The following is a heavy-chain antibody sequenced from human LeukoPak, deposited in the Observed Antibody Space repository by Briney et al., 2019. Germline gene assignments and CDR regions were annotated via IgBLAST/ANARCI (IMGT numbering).Heavy chain of an antibody. CDR1: GYTFTNYD. Sequence: ASVKVSCKTSGYTFTNYDINWVRQATGQGLEWLGWMSPNNGDAGYAQKFQGRVTMTSDSSISTAYMELSSLRSEDTAIYYCVRTPPNWGFDYWGQGTLVTVSS. D-gene: IGHD7-27*01. J-gene: IGHJ4*02. CDR3: VRTPPNWGFDY. V-gene: IGHV1-8*01. CDR2: MSPNNGDA.